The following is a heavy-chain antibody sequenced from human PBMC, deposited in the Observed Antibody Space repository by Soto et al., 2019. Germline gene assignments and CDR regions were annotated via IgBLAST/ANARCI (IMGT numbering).Heavy chain of an antibody. CDR3: ARIGEPTYYYYMDV. CDR1: GFTFSSYW. CDR2: IKQDGSEK. Sequence: GGSLRLSCAASGFTFSSYWMSWVRQAPGKGLEWVANIKQDGSEKYYVDSVKGRFTISRDNAKNSLYLQMNSLRAEDTAVYYCARIGEPTYYYYMDVWGKGTTVTVPS. J-gene: IGHJ6*03. V-gene: IGHV3-7*01. D-gene: IGHD3-10*01.